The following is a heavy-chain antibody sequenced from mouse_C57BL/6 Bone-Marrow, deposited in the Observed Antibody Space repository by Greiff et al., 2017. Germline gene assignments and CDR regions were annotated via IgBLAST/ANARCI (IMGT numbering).Heavy chain of an antibody. CDR3: ARDRVITTVVATPAWFAY. Sequence: EVQLVESGGGLVKPGGSLKLSCAASGFTFSSYAMSWVRQTPEKRLEWVATISDGGSYTYYPDNVKGRFTISRDNAKNHLYLQMGHLKSEDTAMYYCARDRVITTVVATPAWFAYWGQGTLVTVSA. CDR2: ISDGGSYT. V-gene: IGHV5-4*01. D-gene: IGHD1-1*01. J-gene: IGHJ3*01. CDR1: GFTFSSYA.